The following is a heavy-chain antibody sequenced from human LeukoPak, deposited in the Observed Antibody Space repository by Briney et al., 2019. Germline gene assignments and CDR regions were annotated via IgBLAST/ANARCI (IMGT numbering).Heavy chain of an antibody. J-gene: IGHJ4*02. CDR3: AKAYGSGWAPFDY. V-gene: IGHV3-23*01. Sequence: GGSLRLSCAASGFTFSSYAMSWVRQAPGKGLEWVSTISGSGGSTDYADSVKGRFTISRDNSKNTLYLQMNSLRAEDTAVYYCAKAYGSGWAPFDYSGQGTLVTVSS. CDR1: GFTFSSYA. D-gene: IGHD6-19*01. CDR2: ISGSGGST.